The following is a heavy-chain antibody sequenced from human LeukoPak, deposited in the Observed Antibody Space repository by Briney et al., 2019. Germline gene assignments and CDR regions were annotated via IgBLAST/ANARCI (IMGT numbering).Heavy chain of an antibody. Sequence: PGGSLRLSCAASGFTFSSYGMHWVRQAPGKGLEWVAFIRYDGSNKYYADSVKGRFTISRDNSKNTLYLQMNSLRAEDTAVYYCAKDRGDYYGSGSYYDYWGQGTLVTVSS. CDR1: GFTFSSYG. J-gene: IGHJ4*02. CDR3: AKDRGDYYGSGSYYDY. CDR2: IRYDGSNK. V-gene: IGHV3-30*02. D-gene: IGHD3-10*01.